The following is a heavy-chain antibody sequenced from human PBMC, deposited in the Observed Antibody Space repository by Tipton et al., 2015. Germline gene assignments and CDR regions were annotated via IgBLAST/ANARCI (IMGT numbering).Heavy chain of an antibody. CDR3: ARGTPFHF. Sequence: TLSLTCTVSGDSISSGSYHWGWIRQPPGKGLEYIGSIYHLGATLYNPSLQSRLNISIDTSKNQFSLKMHSVTAADTAVYYCARGTPFHFWGRGTLVTVSS. V-gene: IGHV4-39*01. CDR1: GDSISSGSYH. CDR2: IYHLGAT. J-gene: IGHJ4*02. D-gene: IGHD2-15*01.